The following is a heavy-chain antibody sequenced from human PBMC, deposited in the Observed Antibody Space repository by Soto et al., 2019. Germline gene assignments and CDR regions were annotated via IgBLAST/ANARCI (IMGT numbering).Heavy chain of an antibody. D-gene: IGHD3-3*01. Sequence: EVQLLESGGGLVQPGGSLRLSCAASGFTFSSYALTWVRQAPGKGLEWVSGISDGGDSTHYADSVKGRFTVSRDNSKNTLYLQINSLRAEDTAVYYCAKHSTTYDSWSGAVKGAFDIWGQGTMVTVSS. CDR2: ISDGGDST. CDR3: AKHSTTYDSWSGAVKGAFDI. J-gene: IGHJ3*02. CDR1: GFTFSSYA. V-gene: IGHV3-23*01.